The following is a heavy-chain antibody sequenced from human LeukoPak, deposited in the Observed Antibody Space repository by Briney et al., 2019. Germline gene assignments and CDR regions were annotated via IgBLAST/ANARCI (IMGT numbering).Heavy chain of an antibody. CDR1: GGSSSGYY. D-gene: IGHD6-13*01. Sequence: SETLSLTCAVYGGSSSGYYGSWFRHPPGKGLEWIGEINHSGSTNYNPSLKSRVTISVDTSKNQFSLKLSSVTAADTAVYYCARGPGIAAAGNMDVWGKGTTVTVSS. J-gene: IGHJ6*03. V-gene: IGHV4-34*01. CDR3: ARGPGIAAAGNMDV. CDR2: INHSGST.